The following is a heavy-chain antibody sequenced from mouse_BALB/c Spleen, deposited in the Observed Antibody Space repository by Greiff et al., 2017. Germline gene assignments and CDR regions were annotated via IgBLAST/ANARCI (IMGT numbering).Heavy chain of an antibody. CDR2: INPYNGDT. CDR1: GYSFTGYF. Sequence: VHVKQSGPELVKPGASVKISCKASGYSFTGYFMNWVKQSHGKSLEWIGRINPYNGDTFYNQKFKGKATLTVDKSSSTAHMELLSLTSEDSAVYYCGRGDGDYAMDYWGQGTSVTVSS. CDR3: GRGDGDYAMDY. V-gene: IGHV1-37*01. D-gene: IGHD3-3*01. J-gene: IGHJ4*01.